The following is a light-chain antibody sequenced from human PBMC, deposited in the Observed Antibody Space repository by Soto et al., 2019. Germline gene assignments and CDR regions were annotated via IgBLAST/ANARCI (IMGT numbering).Light chain of an antibody. Sequence: QSALTQPASVSGSPGQSITISCTGTSSDVGGYNFVSWYQQHPGKAPRLIIYEVSSRPSGVSYRFSGSKSGNTASLTISGLQAEDEADYYCSSYTSSSTLVFGTGTKLTVL. J-gene: IGLJ1*01. V-gene: IGLV2-14*01. CDR2: EVS. CDR1: SSDVGGYNF. CDR3: SSYTSSSTLV.